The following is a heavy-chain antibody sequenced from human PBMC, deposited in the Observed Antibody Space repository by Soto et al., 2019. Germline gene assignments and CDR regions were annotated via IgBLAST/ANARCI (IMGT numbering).Heavy chain of an antibody. D-gene: IGHD2-21*01. CDR2: FSGGRDTT. Sequence: VQMLESGGGLVQPGGSLRLSCVASGFTFSSYAMSLGRQAPGPRLEWVATFSGGRDTTWHADSVKGRFTVSRDSSKNTLSLQMNSLRPEDTALYYCAKATSATCTGSICYSFDYWGQGTLVTVSS. CDR3: AKATSATCTGSICYSFDY. V-gene: IGHV3-23*01. J-gene: IGHJ4*02. CDR1: GFTFSSYA.